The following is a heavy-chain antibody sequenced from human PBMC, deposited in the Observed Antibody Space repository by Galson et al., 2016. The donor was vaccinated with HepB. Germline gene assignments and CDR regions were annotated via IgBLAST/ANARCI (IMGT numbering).Heavy chain of an antibody. J-gene: IGHJ4*02. CDR3: ARDDYFRLGY. CDR1: GFIFSVYN. D-gene: IGHD3-16*01. Sequence: SLRLSCAASGFIFSVYNMNWARQAPGKGLEWIAWITSSSDTMYYADSVKGRFTISRDNAKNSLYLEMNSLRDEDTDVYYCARDDYFRLGYWGQGTLVTVSS. V-gene: IGHV3-48*02. CDR2: ITSSSDTM.